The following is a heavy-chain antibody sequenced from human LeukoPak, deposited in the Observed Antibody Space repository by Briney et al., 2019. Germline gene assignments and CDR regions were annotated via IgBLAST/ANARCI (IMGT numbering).Heavy chain of an antibody. CDR2: IYYSGST. CDR1: GGSISSSSYY. Sequence: SETLSLTCTVSGGSISSSSYYWGWIRQPPGKGLEWIGSIYYSGSTYYNPSLKSRVTISVDTSKNQFSLKLSSVTAADTAVYYCARYLDYGGNSRVFQHWGQGTLVTGSS. D-gene: IGHD4-23*01. V-gene: IGHV4-39*01. J-gene: IGHJ1*01. CDR3: ARYLDYGGNSRVFQH.